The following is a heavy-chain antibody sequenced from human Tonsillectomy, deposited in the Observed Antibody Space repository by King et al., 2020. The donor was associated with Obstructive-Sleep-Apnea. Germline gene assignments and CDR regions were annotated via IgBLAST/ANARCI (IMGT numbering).Heavy chain of an antibody. CDR3: AREVHGGFDY. V-gene: IGHV3-30*04. CDR2: ISYGGKNK. J-gene: IGHJ4*02. Sequence: VQLVESGGGVVQPGRSLRLSCAASGFTFSSFAMHWVRQAPGKGLEWVGIISYGGKNKFNADSVKGRFSIFRDNSRNTLHLQMNSLRPEDTAVYYCAREVHGGFDYWGQGTLVTVSS. D-gene: IGHD3-10*01. CDR1: GFTFSSFA.